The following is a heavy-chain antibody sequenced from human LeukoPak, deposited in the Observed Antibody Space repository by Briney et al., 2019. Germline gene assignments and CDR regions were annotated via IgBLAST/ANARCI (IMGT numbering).Heavy chain of an antibody. CDR3: ARCDYADAFDI. V-gene: IGHV3-30*05. Sequence: PGGSLRLPCAASGFTFSSYSMNWVRQAPGKGLEWVAVISYDGSNKYYADSVKGRFTISRDNSKNTLYLQMNSLRAEDTAVYYCARCDYADAFDIWGQGTMVTVSS. D-gene: IGHD3-16*01. CDR2: ISYDGSNK. CDR1: GFTFSSYS. J-gene: IGHJ3*02.